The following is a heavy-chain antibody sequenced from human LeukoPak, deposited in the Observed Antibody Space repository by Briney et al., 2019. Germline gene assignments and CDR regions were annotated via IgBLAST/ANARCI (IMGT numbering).Heavy chain of an antibody. V-gene: IGHV1-18*04. CDR2: ISAYNGNT. J-gene: IGHJ4*01. CDR3: ARDQRNYDILTGYSEFDY. D-gene: IGHD3-9*01. CDR1: GYTFTSYY. Sequence: ASVKVSCKASGYTFTSYYMHWVRQAPGQGLEWMGWISAYNGNTNYAQKLQGRVTMTTDTSTSTAYMELRSLRSDDTAVYYCARDQRNYDILTGYSEFDYWGQEPWSPSPQ.